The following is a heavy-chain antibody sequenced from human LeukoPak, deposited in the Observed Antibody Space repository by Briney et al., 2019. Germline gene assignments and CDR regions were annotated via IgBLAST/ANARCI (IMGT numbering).Heavy chain of an antibody. Sequence: SETLSLTCTVSGGSISSSSYYWGWIRQPPGKGLEWIGSIYYSGSTYYNPSLNSRLTISVDTSKNQCSLKLSSVPAADTAVYYCARHITPTYYYDSSGYSDAFDIWGQGTMVTVSS. J-gene: IGHJ3*02. V-gene: IGHV4-39*01. CDR1: GGSISSSSYY. D-gene: IGHD3-22*01. CDR2: IYYSGST. CDR3: ARHITPTYYYDSSGYSDAFDI.